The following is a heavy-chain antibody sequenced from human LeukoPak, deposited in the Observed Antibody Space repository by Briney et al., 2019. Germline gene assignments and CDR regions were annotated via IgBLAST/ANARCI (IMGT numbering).Heavy chain of an antibody. CDR2: ISSSGSTI. V-gene: IGHV3-11*01. Sequence: PGGSLRLSCAASGFTFSDYYMSWIRQAPGKGLEWVSYISSSGSTIYYADSVKGRFTISRDNAKNSLYLQMNSLRAEDTAVYYCARGDYDFWSGYPTGPREAPYYYYYYMDVWGKGTTVTVSS. CDR3: ARGDYDFWSGYPTGPREAPYYYYYYMDV. CDR1: GFTFSDYY. D-gene: IGHD3-3*01. J-gene: IGHJ6*03.